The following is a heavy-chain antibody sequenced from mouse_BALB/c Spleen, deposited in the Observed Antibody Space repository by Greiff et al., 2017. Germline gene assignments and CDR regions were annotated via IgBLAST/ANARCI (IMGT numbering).Heavy chain of an antibody. V-gene: IGHV5-17*02. J-gene: IGHJ1*01. CDR1: GFTFSSFG. D-gene: IGHD1-1*01. Sequence: EVQLVESGGGLVQPGGSRKLSCAASGFTFSSFGMHWVRQAPEKGLEWVAYISSGSSTIYYADTVKGRFTISRDNPKNTLFLQMTSLRSEDTAMYYCAKNYYGDRYFDVWGAGTTVTVSS. CDR2: ISSGSSTI. CDR3: AKNYYGDRYFDV.